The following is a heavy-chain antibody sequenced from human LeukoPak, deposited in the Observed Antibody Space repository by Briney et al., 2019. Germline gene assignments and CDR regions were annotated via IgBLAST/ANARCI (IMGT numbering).Heavy chain of an antibody. J-gene: IGHJ4*02. V-gene: IGHV3-7*01. Sequence: GESLKISCAASGFTFSSYWMSWVRQAPGKGLEWVANIKQDGSEKYYVDSVKGRFTISRDNAKNSLYLQMNSLRAEDTAVYYCARVQLERVPDYWGQGTLVTVSS. D-gene: IGHD1-1*01. CDR1: GFTFSSYW. CDR3: ARVQLERVPDY. CDR2: IKQDGSEK.